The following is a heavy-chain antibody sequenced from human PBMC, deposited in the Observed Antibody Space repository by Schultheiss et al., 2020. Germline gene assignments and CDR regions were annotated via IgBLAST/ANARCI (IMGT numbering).Heavy chain of an antibody. CDR3: AKSPPYSSGWYGED. CDR2: ISYDGSNK. Sequence: GGSLRLSCAASGFTFSNAWMNWVRQAPGKGLEWVAVISYDGSNKYYADSVKGRFTISRDNSKNTLYLQMNSLRAEDTAVYYCAKSPPYSSGWYGEDWGQGTLVTVSS. D-gene: IGHD6-19*01. CDR1: GFTFSNAW. V-gene: IGHV3-30*18. J-gene: IGHJ4*02.